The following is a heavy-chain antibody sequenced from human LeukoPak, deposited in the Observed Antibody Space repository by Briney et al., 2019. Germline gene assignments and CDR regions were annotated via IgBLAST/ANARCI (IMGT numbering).Heavy chain of an antibody. CDR1: GFTFSSYA. D-gene: IGHD3-10*01. Sequence: PGRSLRLSCAASGFTFSSYAMPWVRQAPGKGLEWVAVISYDGSNKYYADSVKGRFTISRDNSKNTLYLQMNSLRAEDTAVYYCARDLLLWFGELGSYYGMDVWGQGTTVTVSS. J-gene: IGHJ6*02. CDR2: ISYDGSNK. CDR3: ARDLLLWFGELGSYYGMDV. V-gene: IGHV3-30*04.